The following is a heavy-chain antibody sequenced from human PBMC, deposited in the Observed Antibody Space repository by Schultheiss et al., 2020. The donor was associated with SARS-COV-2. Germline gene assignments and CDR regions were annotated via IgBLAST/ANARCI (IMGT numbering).Heavy chain of an antibody. CDR2: IYYSGST. D-gene: IGHD5-12*01. CDR1: GGSIGSYY. Sequence: SETLSLTCTVSGGSIGSYYWSWIRQPPGKGLEWIGYIYYSGSTYYNPSLKSRVTISVDTSKNQFSLKLSSVTAADTAVYYCARSGRGYGGGYGMDVWGQGTTVTVSS. J-gene: IGHJ6*02. V-gene: IGHV4-59*08. CDR3: ARSGRGYGGGYGMDV.